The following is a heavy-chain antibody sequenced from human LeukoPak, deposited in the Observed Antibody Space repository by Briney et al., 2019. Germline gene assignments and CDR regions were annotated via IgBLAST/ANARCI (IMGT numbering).Heavy chain of an antibody. J-gene: IGHJ3*02. Sequence: GGSLRLSCAASGFTFSSYDMNWVRQAPGKGLEWVSYISSSGSTIYYADSVKGRFTISRDNAKNSLYLQMDSLRAEDTAVYYCAIGGTGVTRDDTFDIWGQGAMVTVSS. CDR3: AIGGTGVTRDDTFDI. CDR2: ISSSGSTI. D-gene: IGHD1-1*01. V-gene: IGHV3-48*03. CDR1: GFTFSSYD.